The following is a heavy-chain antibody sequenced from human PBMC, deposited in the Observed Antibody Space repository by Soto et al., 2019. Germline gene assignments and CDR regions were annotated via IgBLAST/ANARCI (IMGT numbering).Heavy chain of an antibody. V-gene: IGHV3-74*01. D-gene: IGHD6-13*01. J-gene: IGHJ4*02. CDR1: GFTFSSYW. Sequence: PGGSLRLSCAASGFTFSSYWMHWVRQAPGKGLVWVSRINSDGSSTSYADSVKGRFTISRDNAKNTLYLQMNSLRAEDTAVYYCASGMAATGTSLDYWGEGTLVTVSS. CDR2: INSDGSST. CDR3: ASGMAATGTSLDY.